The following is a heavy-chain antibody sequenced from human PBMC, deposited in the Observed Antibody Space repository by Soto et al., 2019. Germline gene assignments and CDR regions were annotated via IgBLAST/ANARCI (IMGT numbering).Heavy chain of an antibody. CDR1: GFTFSDHY. Sequence: EVQVVEAGGGLVQPGGSLRLLCAASGFTFSDHYMDWVRQAPGKGLEWVGRSRDRANSYTTEYSASVKGRFTISRDDSKNSVYLQMNSLKTEDTAVYYCNTVLGYGVKTTVSDYWGQATLVTVSS. V-gene: IGHV3-72*01. CDR3: NTVLGYGVKTTVSDY. D-gene: IGHD4-17*01. J-gene: IGHJ4*02. CDR2: SRDRANSYTT.